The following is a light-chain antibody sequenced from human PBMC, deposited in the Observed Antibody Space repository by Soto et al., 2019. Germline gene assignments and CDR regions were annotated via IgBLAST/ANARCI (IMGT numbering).Light chain of an antibody. Sequence: QSVLTQSPSASASLGASVNLTCTLSSGQSSYAIAWHQQQPEKGPRYLMNLNSDGSHSKGDGIPDRFSGSSSGAERYLTISSLQSEDEADYYCQTWGTGIQVFGGGTKLTVL. CDR2: LNSDGSH. CDR3: QTWGTGIQV. CDR1: SGQSSYA. V-gene: IGLV4-69*01. J-gene: IGLJ2*01.